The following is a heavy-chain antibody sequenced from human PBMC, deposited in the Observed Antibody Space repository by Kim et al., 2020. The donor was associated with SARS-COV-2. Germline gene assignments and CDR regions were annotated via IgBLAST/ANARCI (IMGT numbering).Heavy chain of an antibody. Sequence: GGSLRLSCAASGFTFSSYSMNWVRQAPGKGLEWVSSISSSSSYIYYADSVKGRFTISRDNAKNSLYLQMNSLRAEDTAVYYCATQLWFGEPHHDAFDIWGQGTMVTVSS. D-gene: IGHD3-10*01. J-gene: IGHJ3*02. CDR2: ISSSSSYI. CDR1: GFTFSSYS. CDR3: ATQLWFGEPHHDAFDI. V-gene: IGHV3-21*01.